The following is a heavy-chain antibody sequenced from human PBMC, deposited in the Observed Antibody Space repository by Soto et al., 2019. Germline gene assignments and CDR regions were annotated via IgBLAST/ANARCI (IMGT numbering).Heavy chain of an antibody. CDR3: AQGVTDCSRTSCYNIGWAFDI. CDR1: GFTFSSFG. V-gene: IGHV3-30*18. D-gene: IGHD2-2*01. CDR2: ISYDGSNK. Sequence: QVQLVESGGGVVQPGRSLRLSCAASGFTFSSFGMHWVRQAPGKGLEWVAVISYDGSNKYYADSVKGRFTISRDKSKNTLKLQMNSLRPEDTAVYYCAQGVTDCSRTSCYNIGWAFDIWGQGTMVTVSS. J-gene: IGHJ3*02.